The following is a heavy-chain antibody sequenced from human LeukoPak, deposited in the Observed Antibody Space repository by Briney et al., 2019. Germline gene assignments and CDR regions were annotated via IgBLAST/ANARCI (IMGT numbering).Heavy chain of an antibody. CDR1: GFTFSSYS. Sequence: GGSLRLSCAASGFTFSSYSMNRVRQAPGKGLEWVSSISSSSSYIYYADSVKGRFTISRDNAKNSLYLQMNSLRAEDTAVYCCARGQDPDYFDYWGQGTLVTVSS. J-gene: IGHJ4*02. CDR2: ISSSSSYI. V-gene: IGHV3-21*01. CDR3: ARGQDPDYFDY.